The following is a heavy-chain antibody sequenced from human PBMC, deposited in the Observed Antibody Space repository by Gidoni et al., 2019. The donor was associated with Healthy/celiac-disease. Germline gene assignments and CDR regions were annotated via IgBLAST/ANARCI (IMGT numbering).Heavy chain of an antibody. Sequence: EVQLVQSGAEVKKPGESLTISCKGSGYSFTSYRIGWVRQMPGKGLEWMGIIYPGDSDTRYSPSFQGQVTISADKSISTAYLQWSSLKASDTAMYYCARFWMITFGGVIVSNSGYFDYWGQGTLVTVSS. J-gene: IGHJ4*02. V-gene: IGHV5-51*01. CDR2: IYPGDSDT. D-gene: IGHD3-16*02. CDR3: ARFWMITFGGVIVSNSGYFDY. CDR1: GYSFTSYR.